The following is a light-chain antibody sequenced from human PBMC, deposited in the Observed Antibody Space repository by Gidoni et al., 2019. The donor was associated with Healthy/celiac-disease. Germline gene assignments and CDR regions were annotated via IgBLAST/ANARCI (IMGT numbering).Light chain of an antibody. J-gene: IGKJ3*01. CDR3: RHGGT. CDR1: QSLLHSNGYNY. V-gene: IGKV2-28*01. Sequence: DIVMTQSPLSLPVTPGEPASISCRSSQSLLHSNGYNYLDWYLQKPGQSPQLLIYLGSNRASGVPDRFSGSGSGTDFTLKISRVEAEDVGVYYCRHGGTFGPGTKVDIK. CDR2: LGS.